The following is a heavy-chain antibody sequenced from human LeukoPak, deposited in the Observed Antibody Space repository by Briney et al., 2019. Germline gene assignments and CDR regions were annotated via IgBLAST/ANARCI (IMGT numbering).Heavy chain of an antibody. D-gene: IGHD2-15*01. Sequence: SETLSLTCTVTGVSISSYYWSWIRQPPGRGLEWIGNIYYSGSANYNPSLKSRVTISVDTSKNQFSLKLNSVTAADTAVYYCARDLGYCSGGSCYSWFDPWGQGTLVTVSS. J-gene: IGHJ5*02. CDR2: IYYSGSA. CDR3: ARDLGYCSGGSCYSWFDP. V-gene: IGHV4-59*01. CDR1: GVSISSYY.